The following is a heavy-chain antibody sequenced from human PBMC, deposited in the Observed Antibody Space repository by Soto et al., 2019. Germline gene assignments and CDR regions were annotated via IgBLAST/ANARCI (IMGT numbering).Heavy chain of an antibody. D-gene: IGHD6-13*01. CDR1: GGSFSGYY. V-gene: IGHV4-34*01. CDR3: ARPYSSSWYHSPNMDV. J-gene: IGHJ6*03. Sequence: SETLSLTCAVYGGSFSGYYWSWIRQPPGKGLEWIGEINHSGSTNYNPSLKSRVTISVDTSKNQFSLKLSSVTAADTAVYYCARPYSSSWYHSPNMDVWGKGTTVTVSS. CDR2: INHSGST.